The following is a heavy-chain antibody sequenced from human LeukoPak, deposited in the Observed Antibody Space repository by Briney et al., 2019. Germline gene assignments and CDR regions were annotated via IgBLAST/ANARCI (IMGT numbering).Heavy chain of an antibody. V-gene: IGHV4-59*08. J-gene: IGHJ4*02. CDR3: ARGIIGTRSKFDY. CDR2: VYYSGST. Sequence: KPSETLSLTCTVSGGSISSYYWSWIRQPPGKGLEWIGYVYYSGSTNYNPSLKSRVTISVDTSKNHFSLKLSSVTAADTAVYSCARGIIGTRSKFDYWGQGTLVTVSS. D-gene: IGHD1/OR15-1a*01. CDR1: GGSISSYY.